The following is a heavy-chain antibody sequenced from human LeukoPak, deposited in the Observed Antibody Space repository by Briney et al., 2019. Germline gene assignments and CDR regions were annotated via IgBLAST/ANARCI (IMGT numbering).Heavy chain of an antibody. J-gene: IGHJ4*02. V-gene: IGHV4-61*02. D-gene: IGHD3-22*01. Sequence: PSETLSLTCTVSGGSISSGSYYWSWIRQPAGKGLEWIGRIYTSGSTNYNPSLKSRVTISVDTSKNQFSLKLSSVTAADTAVYYCARGVGYYYDSSGYAYYFDYWGQGTLVTVSS. CDR2: IYTSGST. CDR3: ARGVGYYYDSSGYAYYFDY. CDR1: GGSISSGSYY.